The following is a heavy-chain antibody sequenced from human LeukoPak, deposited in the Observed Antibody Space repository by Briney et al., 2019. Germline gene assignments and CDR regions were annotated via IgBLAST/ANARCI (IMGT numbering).Heavy chain of an antibody. CDR2: ISYDGSNK. V-gene: IGHV3-30*18. Sequence: PGGSLRLSCAASGFTFSSYGMHWVRQAPGKGLEWVAVISYDGSNKYYAGSVKGRFTISRDNSKNTLYLQMNSLRAEDTAVYYCAKDRSGSYKRPDAFDIWGQGTMVTVSS. J-gene: IGHJ3*02. CDR3: AKDRSGSYKRPDAFDI. D-gene: IGHD1-26*01. CDR1: GFTFSSYG.